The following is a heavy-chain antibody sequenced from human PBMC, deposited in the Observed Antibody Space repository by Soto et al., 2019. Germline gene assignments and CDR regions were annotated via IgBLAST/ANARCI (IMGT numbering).Heavy chain of an antibody. CDR1: GYSFTTYW. Sequence: EVQLVQSGAEVKKPGESLKISCKGSGYSFTTYWIGWVRQMPGKGLEWMGIIHPGDSETRYSPSFQGQVTISADKSIAAAFLQLSILKASDTAMYYCARHGSSGPEDTMDVWGQGTTVTVSS. V-gene: IGHV5-51*01. D-gene: IGHD6-19*01. CDR3: ARHGSSGPEDTMDV. J-gene: IGHJ6*02. CDR2: IHPGDSET.